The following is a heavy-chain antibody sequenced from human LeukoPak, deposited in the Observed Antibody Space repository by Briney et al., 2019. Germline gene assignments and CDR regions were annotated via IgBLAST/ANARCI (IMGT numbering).Heavy chain of an antibody. V-gene: IGHV5-51*01. Sequence: GESLKISCEGAGFSFSNYWIAWVRQMPGRRLECMGIIYPGDSDTRYSPSFQGQVTISADKSTNTAYLQWGSLKASDTAMYYCARQPTTLYYGMDVWGPGTTVTVSS. D-gene: IGHD1-14*01. J-gene: IGHJ6*02. CDR1: GFSFSNYW. CDR3: ARQPTTLYYGMDV. CDR2: IYPGDSDT.